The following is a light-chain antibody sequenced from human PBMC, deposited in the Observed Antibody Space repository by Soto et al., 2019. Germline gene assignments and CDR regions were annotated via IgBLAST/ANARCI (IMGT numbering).Light chain of an antibody. J-gene: IGKJ3*01. V-gene: IGKV1-12*02. CDR2: AAS. CDR3: QQANTFPFT. CDR1: QHISSW. Sequence: DIQMTQSPSSVSASVGDRVTFTCRASQHISSWLAWYQQKPGKAPKLLIAAASILQSGVPSRFSGCGYGTDFTHPISSLLPDDFATYFFQQANTFPFTFGPGTSLEIK.